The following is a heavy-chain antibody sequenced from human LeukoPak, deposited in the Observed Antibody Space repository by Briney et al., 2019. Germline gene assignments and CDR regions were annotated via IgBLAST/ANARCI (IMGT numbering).Heavy chain of an antibody. Sequence: GGSLRLSCAASGFTFDDYGVSWVRQAPGKGLEWVSVIYSGGSTYYADSVKGRFTTSRDNSKNTLYLQMNSQRAEDTAVYYCARDIAAAGNGWFDPWGQGTLVTVSS. V-gene: IGHV3-53*01. CDR3: ARDIAAAGNGWFDP. CDR2: IYSGGST. J-gene: IGHJ5*02. D-gene: IGHD6-13*01. CDR1: GFTFDDYG.